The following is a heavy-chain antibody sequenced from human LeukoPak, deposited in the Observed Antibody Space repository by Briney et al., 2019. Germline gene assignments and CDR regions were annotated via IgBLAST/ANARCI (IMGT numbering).Heavy chain of an antibody. CDR2: ISPGDSGI. V-gene: IGHV5-51*01. J-gene: IGHJ5*02. Sequence: GESLKISCKGSGYSFTNFWIGWVRQMPGKGLEWMGVISPGDSGIRYSPSFQGQVTISVDKSISTADLQWSSLKASDSAMYYCAAGGASAPWRQGTLVTLSS. D-gene: IGHD3-16*01. CDR1: GYSFTNFW. CDR3: AAGGASAP.